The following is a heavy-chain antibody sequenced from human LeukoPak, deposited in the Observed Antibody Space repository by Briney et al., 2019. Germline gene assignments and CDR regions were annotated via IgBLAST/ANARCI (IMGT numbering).Heavy chain of an antibody. CDR1: GGSISNYY. D-gene: IGHD6-13*01. J-gene: IGHJ4*02. CDR3: ARQGRYMAAAGTPNFDY. V-gene: IGHV4-59*08. CDR2: IYYNGGT. Sequence: SETLPLTCTVSGGSISNYYWSWIRQPPGKGLEWIGYIYYNGGTNYNPSLKSRVTMSVDTSKNQFSLNLSSVTAADTAVYYCARQGRYMAAAGTPNFDYWGQGTLVTVSS.